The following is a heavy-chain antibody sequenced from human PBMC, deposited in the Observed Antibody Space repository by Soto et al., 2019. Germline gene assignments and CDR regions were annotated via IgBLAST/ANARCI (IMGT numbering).Heavy chain of an antibody. CDR1: GFTFSNAW. J-gene: IGHJ3*02. V-gene: IGHV3-15*01. CDR2: IKSKTDGGTT. CDR3: TTDGVEGILTGYYWGYDAFDI. D-gene: IGHD3-9*01. Sequence: EVQLVESGGGLVKPGGSLRLSCAASGFTFSNAWMSWVRQAPGKGLEWVGRIKSKTDGGTTDYAAPVKGRFTISRDDSKNTLYLQMNSLKTEDTAVYYCTTDGVEGILTGYYWGYDAFDIWGQGTMVTVSS.